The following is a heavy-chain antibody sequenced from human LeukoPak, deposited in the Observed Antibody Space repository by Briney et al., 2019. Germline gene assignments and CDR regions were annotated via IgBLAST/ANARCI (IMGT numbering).Heavy chain of an antibody. V-gene: IGHV3-21*04. D-gene: IGHD3-9*01. Sequence: PGGSLRLSCAASGFAFSTYSMNWVRQAPGKGLEWVSSISSSSSYIYYSDSVKGRFTISRDNSKNTLYLQMNSLRAEDTAVYYCARGDPVLRYFDWLLAHFDYWGQGTLVTVSS. CDR3: ARGDPVLRYFDWLLAHFDY. CDR2: ISSSSSYI. J-gene: IGHJ4*02. CDR1: GFAFSTYS.